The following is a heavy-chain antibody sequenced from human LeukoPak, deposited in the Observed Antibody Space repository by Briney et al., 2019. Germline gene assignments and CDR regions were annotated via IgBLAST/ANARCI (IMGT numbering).Heavy chain of an antibody. Sequence: PGGSLRLSCAASGFTFSSYWMSWVRQAPGKGLEWVANIKQDGSEKYYVDSVKGRFTISRDNAKNSLYLQMNSLRAEDTAVYYCARDLYGDPDYYYYMDVWGKGTTVTVSS. CDR2: IKQDGSEK. CDR3: ARDLYGDPDYYYYMDV. D-gene: IGHD4-17*01. J-gene: IGHJ6*03. V-gene: IGHV3-7*01. CDR1: GFTFSSYW.